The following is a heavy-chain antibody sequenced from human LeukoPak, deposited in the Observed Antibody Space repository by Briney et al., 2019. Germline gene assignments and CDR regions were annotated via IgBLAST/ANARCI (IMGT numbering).Heavy chain of an antibody. CDR1: GYTFTNYG. Sequence: GASVKVSCKASGYTFTNYGINWVRQAPGQGLEWMGWISAYNGNTNYAQKLQGRVTMTTDTSTSTAYMELRSLRSDDTAVYYCARAAAGDYGDYVDSAFDIWGQGTMVTVSS. V-gene: IGHV1-18*01. D-gene: IGHD4-17*01. CDR3: ARAAAGDYGDYVDSAFDI. J-gene: IGHJ3*02. CDR2: ISAYNGNT.